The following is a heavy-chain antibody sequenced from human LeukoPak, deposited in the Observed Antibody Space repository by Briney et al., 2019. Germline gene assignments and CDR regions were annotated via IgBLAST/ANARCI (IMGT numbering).Heavy chain of an antibody. D-gene: IGHD3-16*01. CDR3: ARQPVTVPGPFGWFDP. CDR1: GFTFSSYW. CDR2: IKEDGSEK. V-gene: IGHV3-7*01. J-gene: IGHJ5*02. Sequence: GGSLRLSCAASGFTFSSYWMSWVRQAPGKGLEWVANIKEDGSEKNYVDSVKGRFTISRDNAKNSLNLQMNSLRAEDTAVYYCARQPVTVPGPFGWFDPWGQGTLVTVSS.